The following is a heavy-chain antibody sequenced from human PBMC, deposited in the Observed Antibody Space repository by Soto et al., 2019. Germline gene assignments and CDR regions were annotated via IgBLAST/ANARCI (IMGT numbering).Heavy chain of an antibody. CDR3: ARSLRGYSGYGRGLGMDV. D-gene: IGHD5-12*01. J-gene: IGHJ6*02. V-gene: IGHV1-46*01. Sequence: SVKVSCKASGYTFTSYYMHWVRQAPVQGLEWMGIINPSGGSTSYAQKFQGRVTMTRDTSTSTVYMELSSLRSEDTAVYYCARSLRGYSGYGRGLGMDVWGQGTTVTSP. CDR2: INPSGGST. CDR1: GYTFTSYY.